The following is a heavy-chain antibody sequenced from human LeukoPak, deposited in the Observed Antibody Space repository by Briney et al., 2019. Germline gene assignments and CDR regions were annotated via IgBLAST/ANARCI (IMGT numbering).Heavy chain of an antibody. CDR2: IRYDGSNK. V-gene: IGHV3-30*02. J-gene: IGHJ4*02. D-gene: IGHD6-19*01. Sequence: GGSLRLSCAASGFTFSSYGMHWVRQAPGKGLEWVAFIRYDGSNKYYADSVKGRFTISRDNSKNTLYLQMNSLRAEDTAVYYCAKDKRFVSSGWYGYWGQGTLVTVSS. CDR1: GFTFSSYG. CDR3: AKDKRFVSSGWYGY.